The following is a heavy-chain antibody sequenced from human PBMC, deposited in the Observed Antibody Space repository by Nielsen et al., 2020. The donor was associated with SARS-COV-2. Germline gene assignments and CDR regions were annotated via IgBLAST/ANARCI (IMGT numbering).Heavy chain of an antibody. CDR3: ARGKVEYVILTCYWGGIAAWFDP. V-gene: IGHV3-21*01. CDR1: GFTFSSYS. D-gene: IGHD3-9*01. J-gene: IGHJ5*02. CDR2: ISSSSSYI. Sequence: GGSLRLSCAASGFTFSSYSMNWVRQAPGKGLEWVSSISSSSSYIYYADSVKGRFTISRDNAKNSLYLQMNSLRAEDTAVYYCARGKVEYVILTCYWGGIAAWFDPWGQGTMVTVSS.